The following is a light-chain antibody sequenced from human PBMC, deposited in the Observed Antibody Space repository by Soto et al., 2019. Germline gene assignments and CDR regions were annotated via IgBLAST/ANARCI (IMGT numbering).Light chain of an antibody. CDR1: NSNIGAGYD. CDR2: GNN. CDR3: QSYDTSLRAWV. V-gene: IGLV1-40*01. J-gene: IGLJ3*02. Sequence: QSVLTQPPSVSGAPGQRVTISCTGSNSNIGAGYDVHWYQQLPVTAPKLLIYGNNNRPSGVPDRFSGSKSGSSASLAITGLHVDDEADYYCQSYDTSLRAWVFGGGTKLTVL.